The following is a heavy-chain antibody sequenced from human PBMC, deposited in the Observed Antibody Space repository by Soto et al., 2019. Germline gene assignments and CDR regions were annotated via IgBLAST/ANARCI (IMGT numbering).Heavy chain of an antibody. V-gene: IGHV1-69*13. CDR3: ASLLARVDRYYYYGMDV. D-gene: IGHD2-15*01. CDR1: GGTFSSYA. J-gene: IGHJ6*02. CDR2: IIPILGTA. Sequence: SVKVSSKASGGTFSSYAIIWVRQAPGQGLEWMGGIIPILGTANYAQKFQGRVTITADESTSTAYMELSSLRSEDTAVYYCASLLARVDRYYYYGMDVWGQGTTVTVSS.